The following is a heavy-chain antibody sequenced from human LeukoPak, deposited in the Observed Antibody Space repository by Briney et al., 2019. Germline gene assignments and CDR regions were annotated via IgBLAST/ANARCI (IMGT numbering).Heavy chain of an antibody. CDR3: ARNYIVATITHLYFDY. D-gene: IGHD5-12*01. Sequence: ASVKVSCKASGYTFTSYAMHWVRQAPGQRLEWTGWINAGNGNTKYSQKFQGRVTITRDTSASTAYMELSSLRSEDTAVYYCARNYIVATITHLYFDYWGQGTLVTVSS. V-gene: IGHV1-3*01. CDR2: INAGNGNT. CDR1: GYTFTSYA. J-gene: IGHJ4*02.